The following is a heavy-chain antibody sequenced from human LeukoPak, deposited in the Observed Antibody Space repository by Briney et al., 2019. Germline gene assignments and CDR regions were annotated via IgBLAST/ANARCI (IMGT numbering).Heavy chain of an antibody. CDR1: GYTFTSYA. CDR3: ARVDNYYDSSGPFDY. D-gene: IGHD3-22*01. J-gene: IGHJ4*02. CDR2: INAGNGNT. V-gene: IGHV1-3*01. Sequence: ASVKVSCKASGYTFTSYAMHWVRQAPGQRLEWMGWINAGNGNTKYSQKFQGRVTITRDTSASTAYMELSSLRSKDTAVYYCARVDNYYDSSGPFDYWGQGTLVTVSS.